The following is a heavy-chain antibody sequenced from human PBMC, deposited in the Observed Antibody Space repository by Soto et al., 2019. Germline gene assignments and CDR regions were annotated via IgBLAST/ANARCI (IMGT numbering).Heavy chain of an antibody. D-gene: IGHD3-16*02. CDR3: ARVGKSKLYDYVWGSYRFNWFDP. CDR2: INHSGST. J-gene: IGHJ5*02. V-gene: IGHV4-34*01. Sequence: TSETLSLTCAVYGGSFSGYYWSWIRQPPGKGLEWIGEINHSGSTNYNPSLKSRVTISVDTSKNQFSLKLSSVTAADTAVYYCARVGKSKLYDYVWGSYRFNWFDPWGQGTLVTVSS. CDR1: GGSFSGYY.